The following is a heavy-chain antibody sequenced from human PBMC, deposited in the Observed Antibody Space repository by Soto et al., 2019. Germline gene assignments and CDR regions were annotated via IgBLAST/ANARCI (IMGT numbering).Heavy chain of an antibody. J-gene: IGHJ4*02. Sequence: QVQVVESGGGVVQPGTSLRLSCAASGFTFSGYGMHWVRQAPGKGLEWVAIVSNDGSKEYYADSMRGRFTISRDNSKNTVYLQMNSLRAEDTAVYYCAISPNAPFHLWGQGTLVTVSS. CDR3: AISPNAPFHL. CDR2: VSNDGSKE. D-gene: IGHD2-2*01. CDR1: GFTFSGYG. V-gene: IGHV3-30*03.